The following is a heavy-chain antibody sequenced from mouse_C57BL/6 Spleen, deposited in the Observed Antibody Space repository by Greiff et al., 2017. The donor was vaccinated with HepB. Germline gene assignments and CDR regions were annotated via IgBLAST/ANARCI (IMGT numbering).Heavy chain of an antibody. V-gene: IGHV5-16*01. D-gene: IGHD1-1*01. Sequence: EVKVVESEGGLVQPGSSMKLSCTASGFTFSDYYMAWVRQVPEKGLEWVANINYDGSSTYYLDSLKSRFIISRDNAKNILYLQMSSLKSEDTATYYCARAHYYGSSYFDDWGQGTTLTVSS. CDR2: INYDGSST. CDR1: GFTFSDYY. CDR3: ARAHYYGSSYFDD. J-gene: IGHJ2*01.